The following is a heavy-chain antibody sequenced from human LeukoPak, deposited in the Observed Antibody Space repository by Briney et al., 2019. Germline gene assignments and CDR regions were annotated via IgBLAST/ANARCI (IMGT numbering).Heavy chain of an antibody. J-gene: IGHJ5*02. CDR1: GYSFTSYW. V-gene: IGHV5-51*01. CDR2: IYPGDSDT. Sequence: GESLKISCKGSGYSFTSYWIGWVRQMPGKGLEWMGIIYPGDSDTRYSPSFQGQVTISADKSISTAYPQWSSLKASDTAMYYCARLSGSGSYYTVYNWFDPWGQGTLVTVSS. D-gene: IGHD3-10*01. CDR3: ARLSGSGSYYTVYNWFDP.